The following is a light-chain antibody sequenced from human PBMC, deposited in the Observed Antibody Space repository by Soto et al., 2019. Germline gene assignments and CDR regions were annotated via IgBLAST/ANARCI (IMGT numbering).Light chain of an antibody. CDR2: AAS. CDR1: QSISSY. CDR3: QQYDSSGT. Sequence: DIRMTHSASSLSASVLYRVTITCRASQSISSYLNWYQQKPGKAPNLLIYAASSLQSGVPSRFSGSGSGTDFTLTISRLEPEDFAVYYCQQYDSSGTFGQRTKV. V-gene: IGKV1-39*01. J-gene: IGKJ1*01.